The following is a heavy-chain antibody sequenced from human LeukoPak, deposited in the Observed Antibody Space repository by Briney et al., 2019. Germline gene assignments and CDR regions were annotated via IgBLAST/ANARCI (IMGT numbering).Heavy chain of an antibody. Sequence: ASVKVSCKASGYIFTSYDINWERHVNRQWRGWMGSTNPNRGNTGYAQKCQGRVTMTRNTPISTAYMELSSLRAEDTAVYYCAREVAAAGSLDYYYYYMDVWGKGTTVTVSS. D-gene: IGHD6-13*01. CDR2: TNPNRGNT. J-gene: IGHJ6*03. CDR1: GYIFTSYD. CDR3: AREVAAAGSLDYYYYYMDV. V-gene: IGHV1-8*01.